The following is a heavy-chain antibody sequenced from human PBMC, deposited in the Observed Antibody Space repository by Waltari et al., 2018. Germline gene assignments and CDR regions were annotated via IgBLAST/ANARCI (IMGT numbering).Heavy chain of an antibody. Sequence: QVQLQESGPGLVKPSETLSLTCTVSGGSISSYYWSWIRQPPGKGLEWIGYIYYSGSTTYNPSLKSRVTISVDTSKNQFSLKLSSVTAADTAVYYCARESTQLEPGGYYFDYWGQGTLVTVSS. CDR3: ARESTQLEPGGYYFDY. J-gene: IGHJ4*02. D-gene: IGHD1-1*01. CDR2: IYYSGST. CDR1: GGSISSYY. V-gene: IGHV4-59*12.